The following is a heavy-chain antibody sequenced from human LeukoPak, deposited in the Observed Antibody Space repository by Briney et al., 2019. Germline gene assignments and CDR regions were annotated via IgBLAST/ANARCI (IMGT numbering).Heavy chain of an antibody. CDR1: GGSINNGGYY. CDR3: ARSTEWYFDY. CDR2: IYYSGST. V-gene: IGHV4-30-4*01. Sequence: SETLSLTCTVSGGSINNGGYYWSWIRQHPGKGLEWIGYIYYSGSTYYNPSLKSRVTISVDTSKNQFSLKLSSVTAADTAVYYCARSTEWYFDYWGQGTLVTVSS. D-gene: IGHD2-8*01. J-gene: IGHJ4*02.